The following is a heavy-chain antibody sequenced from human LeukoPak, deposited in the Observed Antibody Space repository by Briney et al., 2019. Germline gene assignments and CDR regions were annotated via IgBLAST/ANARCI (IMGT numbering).Heavy chain of an antibody. D-gene: IGHD3-10*01. CDR2: IRSKAYGGTT. CDR3: TSLRRRYYYGSGNDY. V-gene: IGHV3-49*03. Sequence: GGSLRLSCTASGFTFGDYAMSWFRQAPGKGLEWVGFIRSKAYGGTTEYAASVKGRFTISRYDSKSIAYLQMNSLKTEDTAVYYCTSLRRRYYYGSGNDYWGQGTLVTVSS. CDR1: GFTFGDYA. J-gene: IGHJ4*02.